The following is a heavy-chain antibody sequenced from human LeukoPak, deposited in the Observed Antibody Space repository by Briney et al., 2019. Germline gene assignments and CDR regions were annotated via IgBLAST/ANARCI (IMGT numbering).Heavy chain of an antibody. CDR1: GGTFSSYA. CDR3: ARGLGYSSGWLTHFDY. V-gene: IGHV1-69*05. D-gene: IGHD6-19*01. CDR2: IIPIFGTA. J-gene: IGHJ4*02. Sequence: SVKVSCKASGGTFSSYAISWVRQAPGQGLEWMGRIIPIFGTANYAQKFQGRVTITTDESTSTAYMELSSLRSEDTAVYYCARGLGYSSGWLTHFDYWGQGTLATASS.